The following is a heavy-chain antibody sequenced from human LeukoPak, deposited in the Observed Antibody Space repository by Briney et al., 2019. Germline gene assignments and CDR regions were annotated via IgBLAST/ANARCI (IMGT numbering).Heavy chain of an antibody. CDR3: ARVGSYGSPSDY. J-gene: IGHJ4*02. Sequence: GGSLRLSCAASGFTFSSYWMHWVRQAPGKGLVWVSRINSDGSSSSYADSVKGRFTISRDNAKNTLYLQMSSLRAEDTAVYYCARVGSYGSPSDYWGQGTLVTVSS. D-gene: IGHD3-16*01. CDR2: INSDGSSS. CDR1: GFTFSSYW. V-gene: IGHV3-74*01.